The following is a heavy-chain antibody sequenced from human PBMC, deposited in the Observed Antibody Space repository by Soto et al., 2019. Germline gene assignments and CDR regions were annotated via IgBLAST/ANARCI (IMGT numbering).Heavy chain of an antibody. J-gene: IGHJ4*02. CDR2: MNPNSGDT. V-gene: IGHV1-8*01. CDR1: GFTFTSYD. Sequence: GASVKVSCKASGFTFTSYDYHWVRQATGEGLEWLGWMNPNSGDTEYAQKFQGRLAMTRDTSTSTAYMELSSLRSEDTAVYYCAREPFLVTHFDYWGQGTLVTVSS. CDR3: AREPFLVTHFDY. D-gene: IGHD3-3*01.